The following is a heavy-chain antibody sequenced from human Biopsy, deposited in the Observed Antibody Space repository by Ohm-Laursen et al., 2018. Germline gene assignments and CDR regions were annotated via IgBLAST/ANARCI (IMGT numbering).Heavy chain of an antibody. CDR3: ARGSNEYGGLYFPH. CDR2: ISHTGYT. CDR1: GGSFTGHY. J-gene: IGHJ1*01. Sequence: DTLSLTWPVSGGSFTGHYWTWIRQPPGKGLEWIGHISHTGYTSYKSSLKSRVTISLDTSRKHFSLRLTSLAAADTAVYYCARGSNEYGGLYFPHWGQGTLVTVSS. D-gene: IGHD4-23*01. V-gene: IGHV4-59*11.